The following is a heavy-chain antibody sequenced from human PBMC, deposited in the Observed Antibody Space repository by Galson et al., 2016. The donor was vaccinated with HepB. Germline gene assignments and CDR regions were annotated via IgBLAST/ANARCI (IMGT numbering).Heavy chain of an antibody. CDR3: AREEVLITAAGVSNWIDP. CDR1: GYTFTNYD. CDR2: MNPNSGNT. Sequence: SVKVSCKASGYTFTNYDINWVRQATGQGLEWMGWMNPNSGNTGYAQKFQGRVTMTRNTSINTAYMELSSLRSEDTAVYYCAREEVLITAAGVSNWIDPWGQGTLVTVSS. V-gene: IGHV1-8*01. J-gene: IGHJ5*02. D-gene: IGHD2-15*01.